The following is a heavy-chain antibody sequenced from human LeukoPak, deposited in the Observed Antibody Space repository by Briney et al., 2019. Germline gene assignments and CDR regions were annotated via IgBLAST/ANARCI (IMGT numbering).Heavy chain of an antibody. Sequence: RWGSLRLSCAASGFTFISYSMNWVRQAPGKGLEWVSSISSSSSYIYYADSVKGRFTISRDNAKNSLYLQMNSLRAEDTAVYYCARDDYREYNWFDPWGQGTLVTVSS. D-gene: IGHD4-11*01. V-gene: IGHV3-21*01. CDR3: ARDDYREYNWFDP. J-gene: IGHJ5*02. CDR2: ISSSSSYI. CDR1: GFTFISYS.